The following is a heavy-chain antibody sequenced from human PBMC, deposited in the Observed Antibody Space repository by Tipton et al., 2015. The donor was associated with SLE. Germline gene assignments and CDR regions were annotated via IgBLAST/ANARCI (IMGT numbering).Heavy chain of an antibody. V-gene: IGHV3-30*02. J-gene: IGHJ4*02. Sequence: SLRLSCAASGFTFSSYGMHWVRQAPGKGLEWVAFIRYDGSNKYYADSVKGRFTISRDNSKNTLYLQMNSLRAEDTAVYYCARDLFSSGSPLGYRGQGTLVTVSS. CDR3: ARDLFSSGSPLGY. CDR1: GFTFSSYG. D-gene: IGHD1-26*01. CDR2: IRYDGSNK.